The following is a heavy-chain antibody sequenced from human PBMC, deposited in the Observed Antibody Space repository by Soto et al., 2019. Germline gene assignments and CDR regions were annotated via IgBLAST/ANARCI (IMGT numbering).Heavy chain of an antibody. V-gene: IGHV1-18*01. D-gene: IGHD2-2*02. CDR2: ISAYNGNT. J-gene: IGHJ4*02. CDR1: CYTFTSYG. CDR3: AAAMGYCSSPSCYNRPFDY. Sequence: ASVKVSCKASCYTFTSYGISWVRQAPGQGLEWMGWISAYNGNTNYAQKLQGRVTMTTDTSTSTAYMELSSLRSDDTAVYYCAAAMGYCSSPSCYNRPFDYWGQGPLSTVSS.